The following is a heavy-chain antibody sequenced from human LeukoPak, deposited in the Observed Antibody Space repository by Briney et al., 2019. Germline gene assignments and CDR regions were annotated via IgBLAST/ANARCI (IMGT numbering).Heavy chain of an antibody. V-gene: IGHV1-2*06. D-gene: IGHD6-19*01. Sequence: GASVKVSCKASGYTFTGYYMHWVRQAPGQGLEWMGRINPNSGGTNYAQKFQGRVTMTRDTSISTAYMELSRLRSDDTAVYYCARRDIAVAGTIDYWGQGTLVTVSS. CDR2: INPNSGGT. CDR1: GYTFTGYY. J-gene: IGHJ4*02. CDR3: ARRDIAVAGTIDY.